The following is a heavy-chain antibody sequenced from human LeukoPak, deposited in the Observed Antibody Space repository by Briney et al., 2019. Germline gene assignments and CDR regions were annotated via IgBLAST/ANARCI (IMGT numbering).Heavy chain of an antibody. CDR3: AKDRISYTTSPGELSH. V-gene: IGHV3-23*01. CDR2: IRGSGEST. CDR1: GFIFNTYA. Sequence: GGSLRLSCAASGFIFNTYAMSWVRQAPGKGLEWVSTIRGSGESTRYADSVQGRFTISRDNSLYTVYLQMDSLRGDDTAVYYCAKDRISYTTSPGELSHWGQGTLVTVSS. J-gene: IGHJ4*02. D-gene: IGHD3-10*01.